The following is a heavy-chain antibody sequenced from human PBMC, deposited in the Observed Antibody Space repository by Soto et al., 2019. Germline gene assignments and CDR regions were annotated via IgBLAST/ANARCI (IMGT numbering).Heavy chain of an antibody. CDR3: ARVENCISTSCYAYWFDP. J-gene: IGHJ5*02. D-gene: IGHD2-2*01. V-gene: IGHV4-30-4*01. CDR2: IYYSGST. Sequence: PSETLSRTCTVSGGSISSGDYYWSWIRQPPGKGLEWIGYIYYSGSTYYNPSLKSRVTISVDTSKNQFSLKLSSVTAADTAVYYCARVENCISTSCYAYWFDPWGQGTLVTVSS. CDR1: GGSISSGDYY.